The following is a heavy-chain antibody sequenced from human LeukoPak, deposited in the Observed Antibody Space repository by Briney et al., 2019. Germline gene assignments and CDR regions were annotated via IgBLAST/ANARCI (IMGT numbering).Heavy chain of an antibody. D-gene: IGHD3-10*01. CDR1: GGSFSGYY. Sequence: SETLSLTCAVYGGSFSGYYWSWIPQPPGKGLEWIGEINHSGSTNYNPSLKSRVTISVDTSKNQFSLKLSSVTAADTAVYYCARGLRLWFRELSPYYFDYWGQGTLVTVSS. CDR2: INHSGST. V-gene: IGHV4-34*01. J-gene: IGHJ4*02. CDR3: ARGLRLWFRELSPYYFDY.